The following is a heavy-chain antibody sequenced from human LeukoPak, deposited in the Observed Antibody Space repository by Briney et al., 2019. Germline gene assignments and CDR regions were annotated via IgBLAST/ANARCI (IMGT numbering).Heavy chain of an antibody. V-gene: IGHV3-15*01. CDR1: GFTFSNAW. CDR3: TTEMSAGGVYFDY. CDR2: IKSKTDGGTT. J-gene: IGHJ4*02. Sequence: GGSLRLSCAASGFTFSNAWMNWVRQSPGKGLEWVGRIKSKTDGGTTDYAAPVKGRFTISRDDSKNTLYLQMNSLKTEDTAVYYCTTEMSAGGVYFDYWGQGTLVTVFS. D-gene: IGHD3-16*01.